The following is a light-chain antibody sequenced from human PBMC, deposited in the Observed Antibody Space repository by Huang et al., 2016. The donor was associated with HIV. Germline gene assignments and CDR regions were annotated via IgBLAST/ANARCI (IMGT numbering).Light chain of an antibody. CDR3: QQYNSWPPYT. CDR1: QSVSSN. CDR2: GAS. Sequence: EIVMMQSPATLSVSPGERATLSCRASQSVSSNLAWFQQKPGQAPGLLIYGASTRATGIPARFSGSGSGTEFTLTISSLQSEDFAVYYCQQYNSWPPYTFGQGTKLEIK. J-gene: IGKJ2*01. V-gene: IGKV3-15*01.